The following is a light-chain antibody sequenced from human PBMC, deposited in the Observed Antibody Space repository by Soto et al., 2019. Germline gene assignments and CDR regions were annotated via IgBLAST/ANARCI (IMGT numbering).Light chain of an antibody. CDR2: AAA. Sequence: DIQMTQSPSSLSASVGDRVTITCRASQGIENDLGWYQQKPGKAPKRLIHAAARLQRGVPSRFSGSGSGSGTEFTLTITSLQPEDSGTYYCLQHNSFVLTFGGGTKVEIK. CDR1: QGIEND. J-gene: IGKJ4*01. V-gene: IGKV1-17*01. CDR3: LQHNSFVLT.